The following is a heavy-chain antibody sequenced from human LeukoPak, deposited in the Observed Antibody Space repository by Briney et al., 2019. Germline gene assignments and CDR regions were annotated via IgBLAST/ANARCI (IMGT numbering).Heavy chain of an antibody. V-gene: IGHV3-74*01. CDR2: INSDGSST. CDR1: GFTFSSYW. J-gene: IGHJ3*02. CDR3: ARVGGATRDAFDI. D-gene: IGHD1-26*01. Sequence: GGSLRLSCAASGFTFSSYWMHWVRQAPGKGLVWVSRINSDGSSTSYADSVKGRFTISRDNAKNTLYLQMNSLRAGDTAVYYCARVGGATRDAFDIWGQGTMVTVSS.